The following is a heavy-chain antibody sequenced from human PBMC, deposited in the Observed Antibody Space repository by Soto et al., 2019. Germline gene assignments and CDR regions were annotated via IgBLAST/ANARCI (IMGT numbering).Heavy chain of an antibody. CDR1: GFTFTSYA. CDR2: ISGSGGST. CDR3: ARDSYSSGFYFDY. Sequence: GGSLRLSCAASGFTFTSYAMSWVRPAPGKGLEWVSAISGSGGSTYYADSVKGRFTISRDNSKNTLYLQMNSLRAEDTAVYYCARDSYSSGFYFDYWGQGTLVTVSS. V-gene: IGHV3-23*01. J-gene: IGHJ4*02. D-gene: IGHD6-25*01.